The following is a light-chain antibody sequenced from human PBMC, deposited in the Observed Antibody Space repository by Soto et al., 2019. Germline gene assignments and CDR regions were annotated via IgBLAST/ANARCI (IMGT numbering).Light chain of an antibody. J-gene: IGLJ1*01. CDR1: SSNIGSNT. CDR3: AAWDDTLNGYV. Sequence: QSVLTQPPSASGTPGQRVTISCSGSSSNIGSNTVNWYQQLPGTAPNLLIYSNNQRPSGVPDRFSGSKSGTSASLSISGLQSEDEAEYYCAAWDDTLNGYVFGTGTKLTVL. V-gene: IGLV1-44*01. CDR2: SNN.